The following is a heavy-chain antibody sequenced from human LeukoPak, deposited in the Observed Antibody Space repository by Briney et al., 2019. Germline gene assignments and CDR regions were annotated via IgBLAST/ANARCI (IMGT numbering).Heavy chain of an antibody. CDR3: AKDLAGQHPTSYFDY. J-gene: IGHJ4*02. D-gene: IGHD2/OR15-2a*01. Sequence: PGGSLRLSCEGSGFTFSNYWMGWVRQAPGKGLQWVANIKTDGSEKYYVDSVKGRFTISRDNAKNSLYLQMNSLRAEDTAVYYCAKDLAGQHPTSYFDYWGQGTLVTVSS. V-gene: IGHV3-7*03. CDR1: GFTFSNYW. CDR2: IKTDGSEK.